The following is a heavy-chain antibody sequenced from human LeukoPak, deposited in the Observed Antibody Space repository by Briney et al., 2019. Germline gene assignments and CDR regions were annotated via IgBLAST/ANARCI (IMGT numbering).Heavy chain of an antibody. CDR2: ISAYNGNT. CDR1: GYTFTSYG. D-gene: IGHD6-13*01. V-gene: IGHV1-18*01. CDR3: ARRYSSSYLEHYYYYYYMDV. Sequence: ASVKVSCKASGYTFTSYGISWVRQAPGQGLEWMGWISAYNGNTNYAQKLQGRVTMTTDTSTSTAYMELRSLRSDDTAVYYCARRYSSSYLEHYYYYYYMDVWGKGTTVTVSS. J-gene: IGHJ6*03.